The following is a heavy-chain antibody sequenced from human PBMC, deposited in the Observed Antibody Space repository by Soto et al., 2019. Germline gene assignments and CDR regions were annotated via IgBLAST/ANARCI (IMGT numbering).Heavy chain of an antibody. Sequence: EIELLESGGGLVQPGGSLRLSCAASGFTFTTYAMGWVRQAPGKGLEWVSSISGSGAGTFYADSVKGGFTISRDNAKKMVDLQMNGLRADDTAVYYCAKEALTVAGNNFDSWGQGTLVTVSS. D-gene: IGHD6-19*01. CDR1: GFTFTTYA. J-gene: IGHJ4*02. CDR2: ISGSGAGT. V-gene: IGHV3-23*01. CDR3: AKEALTVAGNNFDS.